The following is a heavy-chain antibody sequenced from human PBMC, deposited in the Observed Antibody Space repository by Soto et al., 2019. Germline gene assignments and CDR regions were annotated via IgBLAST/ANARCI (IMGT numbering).Heavy chain of an antibody. V-gene: IGHV1-2*02. Sequence: GASVKVSCKASGYTFTGYYMHWVRQAPGQGLEWMGWINPNSGGTNYAQKFQGRVTMTRDTSISTAYMELSRLRSDDTAVYYCVRVYCSSTRCQGTMYYFDYWGQGTLVTVSS. CDR2: INPNSGGT. D-gene: IGHD2-2*01. CDR1: GYTFTGYY. J-gene: IGHJ4*02. CDR3: VRVYCSSTRCQGTMYYFDY.